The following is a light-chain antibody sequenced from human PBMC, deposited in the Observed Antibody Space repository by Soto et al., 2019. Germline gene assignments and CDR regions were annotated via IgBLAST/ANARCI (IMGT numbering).Light chain of an antibody. CDR2: DAS. Sequence: IRWTPSASTRSASVGDVVTITCRAIQIILSWLAWYQHKTGKAPKLLIYDASSLESGVQSRLRGSRSATDFILPLTRQPADATVPNYWPPYATSWTVGEGTKVDIK. J-gene: IGKJ1*01. V-gene: IGKV1-5*01. CDR1: QIILSW. CDR3: PPYATSWT.